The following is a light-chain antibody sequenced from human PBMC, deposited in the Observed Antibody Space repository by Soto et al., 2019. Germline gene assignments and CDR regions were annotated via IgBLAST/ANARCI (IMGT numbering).Light chain of an antibody. J-gene: IGKJ4*01. Sequence: DIVMTQSPDSLAVSLGARATINCKSSRSLLYRSNNKNYLTWYQQKPGQPPKLLIYWASTRDSGVPDRFSGSGSGTDFTLTISSLQAEDVAVYYCQQFFNTPLTFGGGTKVEIK. V-gene: IGKV4-1*01. CDR2: WAS. CDR1: RSLLYRSNNKNY. CDR3: QQFFNTPLT.